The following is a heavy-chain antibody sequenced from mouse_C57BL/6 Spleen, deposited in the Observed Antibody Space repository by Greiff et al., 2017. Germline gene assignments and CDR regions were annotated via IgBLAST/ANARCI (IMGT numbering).Heavy chain of an antibody. CDR1: GYTFNSYW. CDR2: INPGSGST. Sequence: VKLQESGAELVKPGASVKMSCKASGYTFNSYWINWVKQRPGKGLEWIGDINPGSGSTNYNEKFKSKATLTVDTSSSTAYMQLISLTSEDAAVYYCSRNLYSNYGSMAYWGQGTSVTVSS. D-gene: IGHD2-5*01. V-gene: IGHV1-55*01. J-gene: IGHJ4*01. CDR3: SRNLYSNYGSMAY.